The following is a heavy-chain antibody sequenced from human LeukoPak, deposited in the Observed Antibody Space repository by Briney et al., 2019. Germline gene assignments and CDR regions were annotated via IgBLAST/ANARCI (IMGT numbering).Heavy chain of an antibody. V-gene: IGHV4-39*01. CDR2: IYYSGST. J-gene: IGHJ4*02. D-gene: IGHD3-10*01. CDR3: ARHLRFGEFKADY. Sequence: PSETLSLTCTVSGGSISSSSYYWGWIRQPPGKGLEWIGSIYYSGSTYYNPSLKSRVTISVDTSKNQFSLKLSSVTAADTAVYYCARHLRFGEFKADYWGQGTLVTVSS. CDR1: GGSISSSSYY.